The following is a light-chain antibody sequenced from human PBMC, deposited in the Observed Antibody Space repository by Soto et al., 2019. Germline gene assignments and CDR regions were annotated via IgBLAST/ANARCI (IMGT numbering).Light chain of an antibody. J-gene: IGLJ2*01. V-gene: IGLV2-14*01. CDR1: SSDVGGYNY. CDR3: NSYTTSSTLV. CDR2: EVT. Sequence: QSALTQPASVSGSPGQSITISCTGTSSDVGGYNYVSWYQQHPGKAPKLMIYEVTNRPSGISDRFSASKSGHTASLTISGLQAEDEADYYCNSYTTSSTLVFGGGTKLTVL.